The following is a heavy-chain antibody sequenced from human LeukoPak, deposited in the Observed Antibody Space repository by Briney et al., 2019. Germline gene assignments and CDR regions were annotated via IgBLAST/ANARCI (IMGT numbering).Heavy chain of an antibody. CDR2: INWNGGST. D-gene: IGHD2-15*01. V-gene: IGHV3-20*01. Sequence: PGGSLRLSCAASGFTFDDYGMSWDRQAPGKGLEWVSGINWNGGSTGYADSVKGRFTISRDNAKNSLYLQMNSLRAEDTALYHCARGLGPPRALFYYFDYWGQGTLVTVSS. J-gene: IGHJ4*02. CDR1: GFTFDDYG. CDR3: ARGLGPPRALFYYFDY.